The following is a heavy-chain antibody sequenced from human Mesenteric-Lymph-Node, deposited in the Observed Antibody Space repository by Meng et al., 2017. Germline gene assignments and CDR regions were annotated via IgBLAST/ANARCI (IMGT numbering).Heavy chain of an antibody. J-gene: IGHJ4*02. Sequence: GEFLKTSCAASGFIFSRYWMSWVRQVPGKGLEWVSAISGSGGTIYYAGSVKGRFTISRDNSKNTLYLQMNSLRAEDMAVYYCARRPSSGRSFDCWGQGTLVTVSS. CDR3: ARRPSSGRSFDC. CDR1: GFIFSRYW. V-gene: IGHV3-23*01. D-gene: IGHD3-22*01. CDR2: ISGSGGTI.